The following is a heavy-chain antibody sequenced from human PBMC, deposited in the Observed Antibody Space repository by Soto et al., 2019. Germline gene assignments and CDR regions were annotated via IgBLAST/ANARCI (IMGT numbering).Heavy chain of an antibody. CDR3: ARIWPGEYCSGGSCYRWFDP. Sequence: GGSLRLSCAASGFTFSSYSMNWVRQAPGKGLEWVSYISSSSSTIYYADSVKGRFTISRDNAKNSLYLQMNSLRDEDTAVYYCARIWPGEYCSGGSCYRWFDPWGQGTLVTVSS. CDR2: ISSSSSTI. V-gene: IGHV3-48*02. J-gene: IGHJ5*02. D-gene: IGHD2-15*01. CDR1: GFTFSSYS.